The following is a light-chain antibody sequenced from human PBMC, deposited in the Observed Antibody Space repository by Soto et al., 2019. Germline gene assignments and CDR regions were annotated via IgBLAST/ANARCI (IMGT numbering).Light chain of an antibody. Sequence: DIQMTQSPSALSAAVGDRVTISCRASQHIATYLNWYQHKPRKAPKLLVYAASPLQGGVPSRLSGSGSGTYFRLTISSLHPDDFATYYCQQSSTIPRTFGQGTKVDLK. CDR3: QQSSTIPRT. J-gene: IGKJ1*01. CDR2: AAS. V-gene: IGKV1-39*01. CDR1: QHIATY.